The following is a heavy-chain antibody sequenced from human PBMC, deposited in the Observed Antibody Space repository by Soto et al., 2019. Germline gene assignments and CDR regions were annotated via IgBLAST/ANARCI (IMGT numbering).Heavy chain of an antibody. CDR3: TAQFYFDASGYSFDL. CDR2: MKSKSGGETT. J-gene: IGHJ4*02. Sequence: GGSLRLSCAASGFTFNNAWMGWVRQAPGQGLEWVGHMKSKSGGETTDYAAPVKGRFTISRDDSKNTVYLQMNSLTTEDTAVYYCTAQFYFDASGYSFDLWGQGTLVTV. CDR1: GFTFNNAW. V-gene: IGHV3-15*01. D-gene: IGHD3-22*01.